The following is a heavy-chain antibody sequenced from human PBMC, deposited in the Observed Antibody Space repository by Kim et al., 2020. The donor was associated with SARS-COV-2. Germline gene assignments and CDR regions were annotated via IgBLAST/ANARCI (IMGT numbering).Heavy chain of an antibody. V-gene: IGHV1-58*02. CDR2: IVVGSGNT. Sequence: SVKVSCKASGFTFTSSAMQWVRQARGQRLEWIGWIVVGSGNTNYAQKFQERVTITRDMSTSTAYMELSSLRSEDTAVYYCAAVKLYGSGRGGMDVWGQGTTVTVSS. CDR3: AAVKLYGSGRGGMDV. D-gene: IGHD3-10*01. J-gene: IGHJ6*02. CDR1: GFTFTSSA.